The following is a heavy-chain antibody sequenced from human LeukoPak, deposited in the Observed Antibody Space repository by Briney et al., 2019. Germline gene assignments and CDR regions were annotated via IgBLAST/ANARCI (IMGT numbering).Heavy chain of an antibody. CDR1: GGSFSGYY. CDR3: ASVLSSSGWYDGWFDP. Sequence: KPSETLSLTCAVYGGSFSGYYWSWLRQPPGKGLEWIGEINHSGSTNYNPSLKSRVTISVDTSKNQFSLKLSSVTAADTAVYYCASVLSSSGWYDGWFDPWGQGTLVTVSS. CDR2: INHSGST. D-gene: IGHD6-19*01. V-gene: IGHV4-34*01. J-gene: IGHJ5*02.